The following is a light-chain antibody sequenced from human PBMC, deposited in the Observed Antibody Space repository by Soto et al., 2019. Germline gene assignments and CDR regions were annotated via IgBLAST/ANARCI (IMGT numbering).Light chain of an antibody. CDR3: QQYGTPGT. CDR2: DTS. V-gene: IGKV3-11*01. CDR1: QSVSNY. J-gene: IGKJ1*01. Sequence: TQSPSILSLYPAERASLYCRASQSVSNYLAWYQQRPGQAPRLLIYDTSKRATGIPPRFSGSGSGPDFTLTSSRLPAEDSAVYYSQQYGTPGTFGRGTKVDI.